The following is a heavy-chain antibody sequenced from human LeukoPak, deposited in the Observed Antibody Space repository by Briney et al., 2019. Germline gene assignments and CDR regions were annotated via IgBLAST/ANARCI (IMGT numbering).Heavy chain of an antibody. Sequence: GGSLRLSCAASGFTFSNYAMHWVRQALGKGLEWVSLMSSGGTYEYYADSVKGRFTISRDNSKNTLYLQLNSLRAEDTAVYYCARDSTYYYDSGSSGPHYFDNWGQGTLVTVSS. CDR2: MSSGGTYE. CDR3: ARDSTYYYDSGSSGPHYFDN. V-gene: IGHV3-30*01. D-gene: IGHD3-10*01. CDR1: GFTFSNYA. J-gene: IGHJ4*02.